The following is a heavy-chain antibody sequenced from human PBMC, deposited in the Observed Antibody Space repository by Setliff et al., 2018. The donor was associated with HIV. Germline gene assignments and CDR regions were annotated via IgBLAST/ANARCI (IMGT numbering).Heavy chain of an antibody. D-gene: IGHD2-15*01. CDR1: GGSIRTYY. CDR3: ARLAREEYCRGRTCYPNWFDP. CDR2: IFYSVNT. J-gene: IGHJ5*02. Sequence: SETLSLTCTVSGGSIRTYYWSWIRQPPGKGLEWIGYIFYSVNTNYNPSLKGRVTISVDTSKNQSSLKLSSVTAADTAVYYCARLAREEYCRGRTCYPNWFDPWGPGTLVTVSS. V-gene: IGHV4-59*08.